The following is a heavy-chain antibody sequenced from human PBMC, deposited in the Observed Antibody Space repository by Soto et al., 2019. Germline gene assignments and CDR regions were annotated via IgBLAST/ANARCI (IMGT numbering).Heavy chain of an antibody. J-gene: IGHJ5*02. Sequence: PSETLSLTCTVSGGSISSSSYYWGWIRQPPGKGLEWIGYIYYSGSTYYNPSLKSRVTISVDTSKNQFSLKLSSVTAADTAVYYCARSTTANRKNHFWFDPWGQGTLVTVSS. CDR1: GGSISSSSYY. CDR3: ARSTTANRKNHFWFDP. D-gene: IGHD4-17*01. CDR2: IYYSGST. V-gene: IGHV4-31*03.